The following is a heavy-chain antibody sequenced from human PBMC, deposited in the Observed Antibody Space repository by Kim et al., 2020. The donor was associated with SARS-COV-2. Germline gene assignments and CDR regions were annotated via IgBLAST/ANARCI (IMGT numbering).Heavy chain of an antibody. Sequence: GGSLRLSCAASGFTFSSYGMHWVRQAPGKGLEWVAVISYDGSNKYYADSVKGRFTISRDNSKNTLYLQMNSLRAEDTAVYYCAKDRDGSGNMDVGGQGTT. CDR1: GFTFSSYG. CDR3: AKDRDGSGNMDV. V-gene: IGHV3-30*18. J-gene: IGHJ6*02. CDR2: ISYDGSNK. D-gene: IGHD3-10*01.